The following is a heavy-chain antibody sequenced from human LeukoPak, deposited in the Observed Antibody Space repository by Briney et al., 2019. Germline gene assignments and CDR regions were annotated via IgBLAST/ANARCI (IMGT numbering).Heavy chain of an antibody. CDR1: GGSLSSRSYY. D-gene: IGHD3-10*01. V-gene: IGHV4-39*07. CDR2: IYYSGST. CDR3: ASRSRVGFGEPTLDY. J-gene: IGHJ4*02. Sequence: SETLSLTCTVSGGSLSSRSYYWGWIRQPPGTGLEWIGSIYYSGSTYYNPSLKSRVTISVDTSKNQFSLKLSSVTAADTAVYYCASRSRVGFGEPTLDYWGQGTLVTVSS.